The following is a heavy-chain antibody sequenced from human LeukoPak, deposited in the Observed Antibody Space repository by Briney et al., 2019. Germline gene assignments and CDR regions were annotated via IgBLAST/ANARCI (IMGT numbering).Heavy chain of an antibody. CDR1: GFTFSSYG. J-gene: IGHJ4*02. V-gene: IGHV3-30*03. CDR3: ARDLAWDGDYVFDY. D-gene: IGHD4-17*01. CDR2: ISYDGSNK. Sequence: PGRSLRLSCAASGFTFSSYGMHWVRQAPGKGLEWVAVISYDGSNKYYADSVKGRFTISRDNSKNTLYLQMNSLRAEDTAVYYCARDLAWDGDYVFDYWGQGTLVTVSS.